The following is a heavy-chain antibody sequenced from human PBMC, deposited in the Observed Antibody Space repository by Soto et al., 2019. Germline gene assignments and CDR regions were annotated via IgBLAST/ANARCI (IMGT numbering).Heavy chain of an antibody. CDR1: GFTFSSYA. CDR3: ARAGMYSSGYGNWCDP. V-gene: IGHV3-30-3*01. CDR2: ISYDGSNK. Sequence: GGSLRLSCAASGFTFSSYAMHWVRQAPGKGLEWVAVISYDGSNKYYADSVKGRFTISRDNSKNTLYLQMNSLRAEDTAVYYCARAGMYSSGYGNWCDPWGQGTLVTVSS. J-gene: IGHJ5*02. D-gene: IGHD6-19*01.